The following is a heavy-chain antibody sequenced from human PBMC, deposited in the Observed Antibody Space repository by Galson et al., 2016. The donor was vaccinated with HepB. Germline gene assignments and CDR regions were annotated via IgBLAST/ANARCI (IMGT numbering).Heavy chain of an antibody. J-gene: IGHJ6*04. Sequence: CAASGFTFSNYGMTWVRQAPGKGLEVVSSISRSGDSTDHADSVKGRFTISRDNSKNTLSLQMNSLTADDTAIYYCVQGSTAPAVWGKGTTVTVSS. CDR2: ISRSGDST. CDR3: VQGSTAPAV. CDR1: GFTFSNYG. V-gene: IGHV3-23*01. D-gene: IGHD1-26*01.